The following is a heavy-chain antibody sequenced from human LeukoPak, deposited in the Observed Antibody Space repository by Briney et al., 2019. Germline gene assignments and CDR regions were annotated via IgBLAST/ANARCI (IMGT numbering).Heavy chain of an antibody. Sequence: GGSLRLSCAASGFTFDDYAMHWVRQAPGRGLEWVSGISWISGSIGYADSVKGRFTISRDNAKNSLYLQMNSLRAEDTAVYYCARSSAREYCSSSSCYLIGAFDSWGQGTMVTVSS. J-gene: IGHJ3*02. V-gene: IGHV3-9*01. CDR3: ARSSAREYCSSSSCYLIGAFDS. CDR1: GFTFDDYA. CDR2: ISWISGSI. D-gene: IGHD2-2*01.